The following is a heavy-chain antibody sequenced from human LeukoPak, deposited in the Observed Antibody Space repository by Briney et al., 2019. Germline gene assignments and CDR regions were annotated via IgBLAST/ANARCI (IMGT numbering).Heavy chain of an antibody. CDR3: ARDQYYDYVWGSYRYHWFDP. CDR2: IYTSGST. D-gene: IGHD3-16*02. J-gene: IGHJ5*02. Sequence: PSETLSLTCTVSGGSISSGSYYRSWIRQPAGKGLEWIGRIYTSGSTYYNPSLKSRVTISVDTSKNQFSLKLSSVTAADTAVYYCARDQYYDYVWGSYRYHWFDPWGQGTLVTVSS. CDR1: GGSISSGSYY. V-gene: IGHV4-61*02.